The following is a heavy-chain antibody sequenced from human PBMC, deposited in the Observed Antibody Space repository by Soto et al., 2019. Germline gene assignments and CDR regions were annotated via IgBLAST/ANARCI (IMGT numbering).Heavy chain of an antibody. CDR2: IWYDGSNK. CDR1: GFTFSSYG. CDR3: ARQGNPLRDAFDI. V-gene: IGHV3-33*01. Sequence: GGSLRLSCAASGFTFSSYGMHWVRQAPGKGLEWVAVIWYDGSNKYYADSVKGRFTISRDNSKNTLYRQMNSLRAEDTAVYYCARQGNPLRDAFDIWGQGTMVTVSS. J-gene: IGHJ3*02.